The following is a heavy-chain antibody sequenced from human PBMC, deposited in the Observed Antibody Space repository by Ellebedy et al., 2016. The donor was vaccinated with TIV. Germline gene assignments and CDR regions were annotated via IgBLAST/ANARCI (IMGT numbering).Heavy chain of an antibody. V-gene: IGHV3-21*01. J-gene: IGHJ3*02. CDR3: VRDHLGGPNVAFDI. Sequence: GESLKISXAASGFTFSSYSMNWVRHLPGKGLEWVSSIKSRSNDIYYADSVKGRFTISRDDARDSLSLQMNSLRAEDTAVYYCVRDHLGGPNVAFDIWGLGTMVTVSS. D-gene: IGHD4-23*01. CDR1: GFTFSSYS. CDR2: IKSRSNDI.